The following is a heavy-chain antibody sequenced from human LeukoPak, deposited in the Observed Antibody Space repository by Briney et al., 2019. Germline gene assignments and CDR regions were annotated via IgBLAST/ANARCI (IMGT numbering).Heavy chain of an antibody. CDR2: INHSGST. V-gene: IGHV4-34*01. J-gene: IGHJ5*02. Sequence: SETLSLTCAAYGGSFSGYYWSWIRQPPGKGLEWIGEINHSGSTNYNPSLKSRVTISVDTSKNQFSLKLSSVTAADTAVYYCARGGGSVLLWFGELSAWGQGTLVTVSS. CDR1: GGSFSGYY. CDR3: ARGGGSVLLWFGELSA. D-gene: IGHD3-10*01.